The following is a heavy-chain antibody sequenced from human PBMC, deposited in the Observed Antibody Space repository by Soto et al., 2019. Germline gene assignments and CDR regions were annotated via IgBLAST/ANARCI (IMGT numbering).Heavy chain of an antibody. J-gene: IGHJ4*02. CDR1: GGSFSSGGYY. CDR3: ARATSFSGHHGY. D-gene: IGHD2-8*02. V-gene: IGHV4-31*03. CDR2: IYYSGST. Sequence: QLQLQESGPGLVKPSQTLSLACTVSGGSFSSGGYYWSWISQLPGKGLEWIGYIYYSGSTYYNPSLKSRFTISLDTSKNQFSLKLSSVTAADTAVYYCARATSFSGHHGYWGQGTLVNVSS.